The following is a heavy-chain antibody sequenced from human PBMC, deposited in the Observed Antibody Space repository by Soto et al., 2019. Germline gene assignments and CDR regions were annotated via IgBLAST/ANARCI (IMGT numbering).Heavy chain of an antibody. V-gene: IGHV3-23*01. D-gene: IGHD2-21*02. CDR1: GFTFSSYA. CDR3: AKPDIVVVTATYYFDY. J-gene: IGHJ4*02. Sequence: EVQLLESGGGLVQPGGSLRLSCAASGFTFSSYAMSWVRQAPGKGLEWVSAISGSGGSTYYADSVKGRFTISRDNSKNTLYLLMNSLRAEDTAVYYCAKPDIVVVTATYYFDYWGQGTLVTVSS. CDR2: ISGSGGST.